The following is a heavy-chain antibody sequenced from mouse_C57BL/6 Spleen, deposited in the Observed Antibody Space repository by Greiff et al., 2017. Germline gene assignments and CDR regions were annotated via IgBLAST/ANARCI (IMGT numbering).Heavy chain of an antibody. CDR1: GFTFSDYG. Sequence: EVMLVESGGGLVKPGGSLKLSCAASGFTFSDYGMHWVRQDPEKGLEWVAYISSGSSTIYYADTVKGRFTISRDNAKNTLFLQMTSLRSEDTAMYYCARGLRHYYAMDYWGQGTSVTVSS. CDR3: ARGLRHYYAMDY. D-gene: IGHD2-4*01. J-gene: IGHJ4*01. CDR2: ISSGSSTI. V-gene: IGHV5-17*01.